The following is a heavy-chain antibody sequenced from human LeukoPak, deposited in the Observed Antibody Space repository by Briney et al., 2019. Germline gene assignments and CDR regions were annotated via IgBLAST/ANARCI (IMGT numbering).Heavy chain of an antibody. V-gene: IGHV4-59*12. CDR3: ARGGRVQWELSGDYYYGMDV. D-gene: IGHD1-26*01. CDR2: IYHSGST. CDR1: GGSISSYY. J-gene: IGHJ6*02. Sequence: SSETLSLTCTVSGGSISSYYWSWIRQPPGKGLEWIGEIYHSGSTNYNPSLKSRVTISVDKSKNQFSLKLSSVTAADTAVYYCARGGRVQWELSGDYYYGMDVWGQGTTVTVSS.